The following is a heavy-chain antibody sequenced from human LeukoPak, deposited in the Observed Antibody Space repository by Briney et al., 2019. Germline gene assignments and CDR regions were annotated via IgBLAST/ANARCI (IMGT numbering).Heavy chain of an antibody. Sequence: PSETLSLTCTVSGGSISSYYWSWIRQPPGKGLEWIGYISYSGSTNYNPSLKSRVTISVDTSKNQFSLKLSSVTAADTAVHYCARGVYNYGGHNWFDPWGQGTLVTVSS. J-gene: IGHJ5*02. CDR2: ISYSGST. CDR1: GGSISSYY. V-gene: IGHV4-59*01. D-gene: IGHD5-18*01. CDR3: ARGVYNYGGHNWFDP.